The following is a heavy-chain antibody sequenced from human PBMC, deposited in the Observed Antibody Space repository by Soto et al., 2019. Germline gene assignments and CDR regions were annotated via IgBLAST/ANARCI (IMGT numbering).Heavy chain of an antibody. CDR1: GGSISSSSHY. V-gene: IGHV4-39*01. D-gene: IGHD4-17*01. J-gene: IGHJ4*02. Sequence: SETLSLTCTVSGGSISSSSHYWGWIRQPPGKGLEWIGSIYYSGSTYYNPSLKSRVTISVDTSKNQFSLKLSSVTAADTAVYYCAGFHGDYDYWGQGTLVTVSS. CDR2: IYYSGST. CDR3: AGFHGDYDY.